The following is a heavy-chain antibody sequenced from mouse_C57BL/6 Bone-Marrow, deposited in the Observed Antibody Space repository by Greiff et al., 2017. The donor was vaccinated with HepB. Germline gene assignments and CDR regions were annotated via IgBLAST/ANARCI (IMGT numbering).Heavy chain of an antibody. CDR1: GYSFTDYN. J-gene: IGHJ3*01. Sequence: EVQLQQSGPELVKPGASVKISCKASGYSFTDYNMNWVQQSNGKSLEWIGVINPNYGTTSYNQKFKGKATLTVDQSSSTAYMQLNSRTSEDSAVYYWAREGYYVGWFAYWGQGTLVTVSA. V-gene: IGHV1-39*01. CDR2: INPNYGTT. CDR3: AREGYYVGWFAY. D-gene: IGHD2-3*01.